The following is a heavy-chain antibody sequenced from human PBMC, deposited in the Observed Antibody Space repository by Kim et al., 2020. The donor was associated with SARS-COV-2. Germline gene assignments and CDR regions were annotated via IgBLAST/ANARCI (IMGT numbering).Heavy chain of an antibody. J-gene: IGHJ6*02. CDR1: GGSFSGYY. V-gene: IGHV4-34*01. Sequence: SETLSLTCAVYGGSFSGYYWSWIRQPPGKGLEWIGEINHSGSTNYNPSLKSRVTISVDTSKNQFSLKLSSVNAADTAVYYCARGKGQRYYYGSGSYTPYGMDVWGQGTTVTVSS. CDR3: ARGKGQRYYYGSGSYTPYGMDV. D-gene: IGHD3-10*01. CDR2: INHSGST.